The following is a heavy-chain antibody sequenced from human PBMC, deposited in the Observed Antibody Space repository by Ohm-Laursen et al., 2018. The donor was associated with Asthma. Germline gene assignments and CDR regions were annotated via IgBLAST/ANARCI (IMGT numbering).Heavy chain of an antibody. Sequence: SLRLSCTASGFTFDDYAMNWVRQAPGKGLEWVSGISWNSGSIGYADSVKGRFTISRDNAKNSLYLQMNSLRAEDTALYYCAKADGVATMNYWGQGTLVTVSS. D-gene: IGHD5-12*01. V-gene: IGHV3-9*01. CDR2: ISWNSGSI. J-gene: IGHJ4*02. CDR3: AKADGVATMNY. CDR1: GFTFDDYA.